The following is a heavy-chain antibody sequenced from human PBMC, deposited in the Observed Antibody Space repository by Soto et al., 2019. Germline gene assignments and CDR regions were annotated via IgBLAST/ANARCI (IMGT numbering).Heavy chain of an antibody. D-gene: IGHD3-3*01. CDR1: GFNFGNSA. CDR2: IWYDGSNT. CDR3: ARDRTRHGDSHGSVDF. J-gene: IGHJ4*02. V-gene: IGHV3-33*01. Sequence: QVQLVESGGGVVQPGGSLRLSCDASGFNFGNSAMHWVRQAPGKGLEWVAVIWYDGSNTYYGDSVQGRFIISRDNSQNFMYLKMNRLRAEDTALYPCARDRTRHGDSHGSVDFWGLGTPVTVS.